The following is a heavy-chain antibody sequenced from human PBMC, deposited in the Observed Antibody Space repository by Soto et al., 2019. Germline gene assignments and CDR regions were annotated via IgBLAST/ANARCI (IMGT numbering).Heavy chain of an antibody. CDR3: ARTSISGVVIPPGMDV. CDR2: TYYRSKWYN. CDR1: GDSVSSNSAA. J-gene: IGHJ6*02. V-gene: IGHV6-1*01. Sequence: SQTLSLTCAISGDSVSSNSAAWNWIRQSPSRGLEWLGRTYYRSKWYNDYAVSVKSRITINPDTSKNQFSLQLNSVTPEDTAVYYCARTSISGVVIPPGMDVWGQGTTVTVSS. D-gene: IGHD3-3*01.